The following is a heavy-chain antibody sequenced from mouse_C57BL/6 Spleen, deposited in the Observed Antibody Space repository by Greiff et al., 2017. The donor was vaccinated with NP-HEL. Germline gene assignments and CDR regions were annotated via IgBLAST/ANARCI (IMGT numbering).Heavy chain of an antibody. CDR3: AYYYGSSYHAMDY. D-gene: IGHD1-1*01. CDR1: GYTFTDHT. Sequence: VQLQQSDAELVKPGASVKISCKVSGYTFTDHTIHWMKQRPEQGLEWIGYIYPRDGSTKSNEKFKGKATLTADKSSSTAYMQLNSLTSEDAAVYFCAYYYGSSYHAMDYWGQGTSVTVSS. V-gene: IGHV1-78*01. J-gene: IGHJ4*01. CDR2: IYPRDGST.